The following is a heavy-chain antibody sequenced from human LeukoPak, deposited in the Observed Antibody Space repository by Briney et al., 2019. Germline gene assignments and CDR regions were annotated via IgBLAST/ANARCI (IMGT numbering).Heavy chain of an antibody. CDR2: IYPGDSDT. J-gene: IGHJ6*02. CDR3: ARRSRGYPYGMDV. D-gene: IGHD1-1*01. Sequence: GASLKISCKGPGSSFTSYWIGWVRPMPGKGLEWMGIIYPGDSDTRYSPSFQGQVTISADKSISTAYLQWSSLKASDTAMYYCARRSRGYPYGMDVWGQGTTVTVSS. V-gene: IGHV5-51*01. CDR1: GSSFTSYW.